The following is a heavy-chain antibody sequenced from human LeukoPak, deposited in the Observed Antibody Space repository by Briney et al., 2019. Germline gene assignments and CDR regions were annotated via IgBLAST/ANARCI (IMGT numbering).Heavy chain of an antibody. J-gene: IGHJ6*02. CDR2: ISDYNGNT. CDR1: GFTFTRYS. V-gene: IGHV1-18*01. Sequence: ASVRVSCKASGFTFTRYSITWVRQAPGKGHEWMGWISDYNGNTNYAQKYQGRVTMTTDTSTRTAYMELRSLRSDDTAVYYCARVVRSDSFDYDYYYAMDVWAKGPRSPSP. CDR3: ARVVRSDSFDYDYYYAMDV. D-gene: IGHD2-8*01.